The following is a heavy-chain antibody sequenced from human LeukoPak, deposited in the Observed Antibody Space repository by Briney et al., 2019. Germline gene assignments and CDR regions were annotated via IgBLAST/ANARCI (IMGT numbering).Heavy chain of an antibody. D-gene: IGHD6-13*01. CDR1: GGTFSSSA. CDR2: IIPILGIA. CDR3: AREGRQLIDY. J-gene: IGHJ4*02. Sequence: SVKVSCKASGGTFSSSAISWVRQAPGQGLEWMGRIIPILGIANYAQKFQGRVTITADKSTSTAYMELSSLRSEDTAVYYCAREGRQLIDYWGQGTLVTVSS. V-gene: IGHV1-69*04.